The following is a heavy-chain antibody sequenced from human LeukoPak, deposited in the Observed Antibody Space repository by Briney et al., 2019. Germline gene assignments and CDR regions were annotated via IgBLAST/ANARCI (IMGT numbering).Heavy chain of an antibody. CDR1: GGSISSSSYY. D-gene: IGHD5-18*01. CDR3: ARVGSGYSYGPFDY. Sequence: SETLSLTCTVSGGSISSSSYYWGWIRQPPGKGLEWIGSIYYNGPTYYNPSLKSRVTISVDTSKNQFSLKLNSVTAADTAVYYCARVGSGYSYGPFDYWGQGTLVTVSS. J-gene: IGHJ4*02. V-gene: IGHV4-39*07. CDR2: IYYNGPT.